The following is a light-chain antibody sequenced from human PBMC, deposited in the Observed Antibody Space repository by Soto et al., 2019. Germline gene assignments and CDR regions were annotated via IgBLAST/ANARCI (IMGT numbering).Light chain of an antibody. CDR2: END. V-gene: IGLV1-51*02. J-gene: IGLJ2*01. Sequence: QSVLTQPPSVSAAPGQKVTISCTGSTSNIRNNYVSWYQQLPGTAPKLLIYENDQRPSGIPDRFSGSKSGSSATPGITGLQTGDEDDDYCGTWDTSLSFVVFGGGTKLTVL. CDR1: TSNIRNNY. CDR3: GTWDTSLSFVV.